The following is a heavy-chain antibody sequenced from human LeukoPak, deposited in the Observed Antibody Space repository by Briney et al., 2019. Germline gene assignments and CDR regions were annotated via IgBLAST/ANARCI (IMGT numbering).Heavy chain of an antibody. CDR2: IWYDGSNK. J-gene: IGHJ6*02. CDR1: GFTSSSYG. D-gene: IGHD3-22*01. Sequence: PGGSLRLSCAASGFTSSSYGMHWVRQAPGKGLEWVAVIWYDGSNKYYADSVKGRFTISRDNSKNTLYLQMNSLRAEDTAVYYCARDYYDSSGYPYYYYYGMDVWGQGTTVTVSS. V-gene: IGHV3-33*01. CDR3: ARDYYDSSGYPYYYYYGMDV.